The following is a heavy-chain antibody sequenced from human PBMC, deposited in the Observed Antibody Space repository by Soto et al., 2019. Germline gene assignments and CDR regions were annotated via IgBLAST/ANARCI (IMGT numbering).Heavy chain of an antibody. CDR2: ISYDGSNK. Sequence: QVQLVESGGGVVQPGRSLRLSCAASGFTFSSYGMHWVRQAPGKGLEWVAVISYDGSNKYYADSVKGRFTISRDNSKNTLYLQMNSLRAEDTAVYYCAKGEAGPFEYWGQGPLVTVSS. CDR1: GFTFSSYG. CDR3: AKGEAGPFEY. V-gene: IGHV3-30*18. D-gene: IGHD6-19*01. J-gene: IGHJ4*02.